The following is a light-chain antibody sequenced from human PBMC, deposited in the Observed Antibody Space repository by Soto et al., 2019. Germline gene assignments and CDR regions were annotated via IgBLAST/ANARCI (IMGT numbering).Light chain of an antibody. J-gene: IGKJ5*01. V-gene: IGKV3-15*01. Sequence: EIVMTQSPATLSLSPGERATLSCRASQGVSSYLAWYQQKPGQAPRLLIYGASTRATDIPARFSGSGSGTEFTLTITSLQSEDFAVYYCQQYNDWLLITFGQGTRLEIK. CDR1: QGVSSY. CDR3: QQYNDWLLIT. CDR2: GAS.